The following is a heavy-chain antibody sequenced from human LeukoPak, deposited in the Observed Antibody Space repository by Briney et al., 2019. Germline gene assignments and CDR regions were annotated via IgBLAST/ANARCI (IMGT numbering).Heavy chain of an antibody. CDR2: INSDGTTT. CDR3: ARGYHDYSRYTLGY. Sequence: GGSLRLSCTASGFTFSSFWMHWVRQAPGKGLEWVSRINSDGTTTSYADSVKGRFTISRDNAKNTLYLQTNSLRAEDTAVYHCARGYHDYSRYTLGYWGQGTLVTVSS. D-gene: IGHD4-11*01. CDR1: GFTFSSFW. V-gene: IGHV3-74*01. J-gene: IGHJ4*02.